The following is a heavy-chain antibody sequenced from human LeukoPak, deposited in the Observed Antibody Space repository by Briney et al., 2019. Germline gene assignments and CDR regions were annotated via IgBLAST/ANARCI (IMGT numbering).Heavy chain of an antibody. CDR1: GGSISSSSYY. CDR2: IYYSGST. J-gene: IGHJ1*01. CDR3: ARLASSGWSRAKYFQH. Sequence: SETLSLPCTVSGGSISSSSYYWGWIRQPPGKGLEWIGSIYYSGSTYYNPSLKGRVTISVDTSKNQFSLKLSSVTAADTAVYYCARLASSGWSRAKYFQHWGQGTLVTVSS. V-gene: IGHV4-39*01. D-gene: IGHD6-19*01.